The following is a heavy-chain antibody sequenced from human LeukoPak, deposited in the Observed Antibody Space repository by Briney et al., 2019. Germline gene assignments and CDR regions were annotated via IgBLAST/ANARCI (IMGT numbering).Heavy chain of an antibody. CDR2: IGSDGSST. J-gene: IGHJ5*02. Sequence: GGSLRLSCAASGFAFNTYYMHWVRQAPGKGLVWVSRIGSDGSSTRYADSVKGRFTISRDSAKNTLYLQMHSLRADDTAVYYCARAIGSGMGSYWFDPWGRGTLVTVSS. CDR3: ARAIGSGMGSYWFDP. D-gene: IGHD1-1*01. CDR1: GFAFNTYY. V-gene: IGHV3-74*01.